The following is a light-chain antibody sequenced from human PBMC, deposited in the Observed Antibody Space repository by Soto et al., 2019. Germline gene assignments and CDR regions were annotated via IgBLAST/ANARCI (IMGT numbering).Light chain of an antibody. J-gene: IGLJ1*01. CDR2: DVS. V-gene: IGLV2-14*01. Sequence: QSVLTQPASVSGSPGQSITISCTGTTSDVGRYNYVSWYQQHPGKAPKLIIYDVSNRPSGVSNRFSGSKSGNTASLTMSGLQAEDEADYYCNSYTSSSTYVFGTGTKLTVL. CDR1: TSDVGRYNY. CDR3: NSYTSSSTYV.